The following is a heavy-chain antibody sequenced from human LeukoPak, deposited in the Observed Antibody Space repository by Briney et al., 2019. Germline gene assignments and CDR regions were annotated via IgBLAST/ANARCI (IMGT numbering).Heavy chain of an antibody. V-gene: IGHV3-23*01. J-gene: IGHJ4*02. Sequence: GGSLRLSCVASGLTFSSYAMNWVRQAPGKGLEWVSAISGSGDNTYYADSVKGRFTISRDNSKNTLYLQMKSLRDEDTAVYYCARAQFDSWGQGTLVTVSS. CDR2: ISGSGDNT. CDR3: ARAQFDS. CDR1: GLTFSSYA.